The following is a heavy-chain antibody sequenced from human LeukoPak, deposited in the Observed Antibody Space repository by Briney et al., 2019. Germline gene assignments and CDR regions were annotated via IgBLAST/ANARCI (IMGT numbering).Heavy chain of an antibody. V-gene: IGHV3-30*18. Sequence: GGSLRLSCAASGFTFSSYGMHWVRQAPGKGLEWVAVISYDGSKKYYADSVKGRFTISRDNSKNTLYLQMNSLRAEDTAVYYCAKRRFDYWGQGTLVTVSS. CDR1: GFTFSSYG. CDR2: ISYDGSKK. CDR3: AKRRFDY. J-gene: IGHJ4*02.